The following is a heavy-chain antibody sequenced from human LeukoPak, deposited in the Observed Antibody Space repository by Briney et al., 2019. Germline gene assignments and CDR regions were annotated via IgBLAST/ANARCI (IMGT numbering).Heavy chain of an antibody. V-gene: IGHV3-21*01. CDR1: GFSFSSYN. J-gene: IGHJ4*02. D-gene: IGHD3-16*01. CDR2: ISRSASNI. Sequence: GGSLRLSCVASGFSFSSYNTNWVRQAPGKGLEWVSSISRSASNIYYADSVKGRFTISRDNAKNSFYLQMNSLRAEDTAVFYCARDPEGFGATYFDYWGQGTLVTVSS. CDR3: ARDPEGFGATYFDY.